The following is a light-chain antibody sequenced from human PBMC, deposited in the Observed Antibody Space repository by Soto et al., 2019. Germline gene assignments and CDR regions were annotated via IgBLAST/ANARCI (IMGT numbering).Light chain of an antibody. CDR2: TVS. Sequence: DIQLTQSPSFLSASVGDRLTITCRASQDIRSSLAWYKKKPGKPPNLLIYTVSTLQSGVPSRFSGSRSGTEFTLTISSLQPEDFATYYCQQFNSSPFTFGGGTKVEI. CDR1: QDIRSS. V-gene: IGKV1-9*01. CDR3: QQFNSSPFT. J-gene: IGKJ4*01.